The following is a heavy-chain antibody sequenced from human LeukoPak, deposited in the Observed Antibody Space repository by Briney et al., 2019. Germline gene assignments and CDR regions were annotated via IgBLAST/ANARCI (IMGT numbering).Heavy chain of an antibody. D-gene: IGHD6-13*01. Sequence: GGSLRLSCAASGFTFSSYSMNWVRQAPGKGLEWVSSISSSSSYIYYADSVKGRFTISRDNAKNSLYLQMNSLRAEDTAVYYCARAIAAAGTRLEEAPYWGQGTLVTVSS. J-gene: IGHJ4*02. CDR2: ISSSSSYI. V-gene: IGHV3-21*01. CDR3: ARAIAAAGTRLEEAPY. CDR1: GFTFSSYS.